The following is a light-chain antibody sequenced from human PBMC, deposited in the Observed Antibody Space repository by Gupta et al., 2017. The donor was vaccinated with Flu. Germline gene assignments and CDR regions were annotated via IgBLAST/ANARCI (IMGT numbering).Light chain of an antibody. J-gene: IGKJ1*01. CDR3: QQYHNWPRT. CDR2: GAS. CDR1: QRISNN. Sequence: GERATLSCRASQRISNNVAWFQHRPGQAPRLLIYGASTRGTTVPARFSGSGSGTEFTLTISSLQSEDFAVYYCQQYHNWPRTFGPGTKVEVK. V-gene: IGKV3-15*01.